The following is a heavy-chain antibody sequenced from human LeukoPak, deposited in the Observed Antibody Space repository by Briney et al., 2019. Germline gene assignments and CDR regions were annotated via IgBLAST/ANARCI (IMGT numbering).Heavy chain of an antibody. V-gene: IGHV4-59*12. CDR1: GGSMSSYY. CDR2: IFYSGST. Sequence: SETLPLTCAVSGGSMSSYYWSWVRQPPGKGLEWIGYIFYSGSTNYNPALKSRVTISVDTSKNQFSLKLGSVTAADTAVYYCARTLDCSSTSCSYGMDVWGRGTTVTVPS. D-gene: IGHD2-2*01. J-gene: IGHJ6*02. CDR3: ARTLDCSSTSCSYGMDV.